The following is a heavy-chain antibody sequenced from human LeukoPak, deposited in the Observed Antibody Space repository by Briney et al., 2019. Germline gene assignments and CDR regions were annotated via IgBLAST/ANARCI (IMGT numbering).Heavy chain of an antibody. Sequence: ASVKVSCKASGYTFTGYFLHWVRQAPGQGLEWMGWINPNSGGTNYAQNFQGRVTMTRDTSISTAYMELGSLRSDDTAVYYCARGDYGDYVIYWGQGALVTVSS. CDR3: ARGDYGDYVIY. J-gene: IGHJ4*02. CDR2: INPNSGGT. V-gene: IGHV1-2*02. D-gene: IGHD4-17*01. CDR1: GYTFTGYF.